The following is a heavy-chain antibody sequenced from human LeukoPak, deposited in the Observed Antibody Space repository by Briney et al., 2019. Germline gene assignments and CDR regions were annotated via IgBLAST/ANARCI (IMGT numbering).Heavy chain of an antibody. V-gene: IGHV3-48*01. CDR1: GFTFSTFT. CDR3: AQEEAL. J-gene: IGHJ4*02. Sequence: PGGSLRLSCAASGFTFSTFTMNWVRQAPGKGLEWVSSIISTGTTIYYADSVKGRFTISRDNSKNALYLQMNSLRAEDTAVYYCAQEEALWGQGTLVTVSS. CDR2: IISTGTTI.